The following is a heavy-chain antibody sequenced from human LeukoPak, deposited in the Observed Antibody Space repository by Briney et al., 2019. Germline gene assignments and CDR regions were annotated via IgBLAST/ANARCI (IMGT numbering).Heavy chain of an antibody. J-gene: IGHJ4*02. CDR3: ARGHVYSSSWYDY. CDR1: GGSFSGYY. CDR2: INHSGST. V-gene: IGHV4-34*01. Sequence: SETLSLTCAVYGGSFSGYYWSWIRQPPGKGLEWIGEINHSGSTNYNPSLKSRVTISVGTSKNQFSLKLSSVTAADTAVYYCARGHVYSSSWYDYWGQGTLVTVSS. D-gene: IGHD6-13*01.